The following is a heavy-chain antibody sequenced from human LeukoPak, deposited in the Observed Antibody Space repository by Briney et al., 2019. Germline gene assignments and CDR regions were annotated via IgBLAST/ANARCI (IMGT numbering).Heavy chain of an antibody. CDR2: INPSGGST. V-gene: IGHV1-46*01. CDR1: GYTFTSYY. J-gene: IGHJ4*02. D-gene: IGHD1-26*01. Sequence: ASVKVSCKASGYTFTSYYMHWVRQAPGQGLEWMGVINPSGGSTSYAQKFQGRVTMTRDTSTSTVYMELSSLRSEDTAVYYCTRESGSYHGNDYWGQGTLVTVSS. CDR3: TRESGSYHGNDY.